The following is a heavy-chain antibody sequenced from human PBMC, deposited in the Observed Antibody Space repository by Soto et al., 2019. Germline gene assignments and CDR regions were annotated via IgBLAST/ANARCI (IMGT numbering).Heavy chain of an antibody. Sequence: SETLSLTCAVYGGSFSGYYWSWIRQPPGKGLEWIGEINHSGSTNYNPSLKGRVTISVDTSKNQFSLKLSSVTAADTAVYYCARGSNSSWSLDYWGQGTLVTVSS. V-gene: IGHV4-34*01. CDR1: GGSFSGYY. J-gene: IGHJ4*02. CDR3: ARGSNSSWSLDY. D-gene: IGHD6-13*01. CDR2: INHSGST.